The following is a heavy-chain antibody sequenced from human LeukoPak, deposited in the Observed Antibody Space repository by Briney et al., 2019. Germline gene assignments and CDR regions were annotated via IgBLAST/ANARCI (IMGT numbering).Heavy chain of an antibody. CDR1: GGSISSSSYY. J-gene: IGHJ4*02. Sequence: KPSETLSLTCTVSGGSISSSSYYWGWIRQPPGKGLEWIGSIYYSGSTYYNPSLKSRVTISVDTSKNQFSLKLSSVTAADTAVYYCARGGSSGWYEGPFDYWGQGTLVTVSS. D-gene: IGHD6-19*01. V-gene: IGHV4-39*07. CDR3: ARGGSSGWYEGPFDY. CDR2: IYYSGST.